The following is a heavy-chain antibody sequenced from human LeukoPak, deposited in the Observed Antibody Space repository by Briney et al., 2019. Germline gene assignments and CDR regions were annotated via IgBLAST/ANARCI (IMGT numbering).Heavy chain of an antibody. V-gene: IGHV3-30*18. CDR2: ISYDGSSK. D-gene: IGHD1-26*01. Sequence: GGYLRLSCAASGFTFSCYAIHWVRQAPGKGLEGVAIISYDGSSKYYADYVKGRFTIYRDNSRNTLYLQMNSLRAEDTAVYYCAKDESKDGWELLRLDYWGLGTLVTVSS. CDR3: AKDESKDGWELLRLDY. J-gene: IGHJ4*02. CDR1: GFTFSCYA.